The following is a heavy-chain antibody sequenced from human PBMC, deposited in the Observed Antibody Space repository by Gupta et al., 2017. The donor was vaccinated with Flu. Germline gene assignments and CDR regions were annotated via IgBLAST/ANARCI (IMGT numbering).Heavy chain of an antibody. CDR2: DDYSGGT. Sequence: STSYYWVGIRQSPATGLEGRGHDDYSGGTYDNPSRRSRVSRAIDTSKNQFSLNRTSVTAADTAVYVCARREPWGDPSSDGGGPGTMVTGSS. CDR3: ARREPWGDPSSDG. J-gene: IGHJ6*02. D-gene: IGHD1-26*01. V-gene: IGHV4-39*01. CDR1: STSYY.